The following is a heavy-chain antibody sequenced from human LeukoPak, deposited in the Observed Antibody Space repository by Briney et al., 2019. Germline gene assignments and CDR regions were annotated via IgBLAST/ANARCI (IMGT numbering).Heavy chain of an antibody. CDR2: IRYDGSNK. V-gene: IGHV3-30*02. CDR1: GFTFSSYG. Sequence: PGGSLRLSCAASGFTFSSYGMHWVRQAPGKGLEWVAFIRYDGSNKYYADSVKGRFTISRDNAKNSLYLQMNSLRAEDTAVYYCARDRGLRIAAAYDAFDIWGQGTMVTVSS. J-gene: IGHJ3*02. CDR3: ARDRGLRIAAAYDAFDI. D-gene: IGHD6-13*01.